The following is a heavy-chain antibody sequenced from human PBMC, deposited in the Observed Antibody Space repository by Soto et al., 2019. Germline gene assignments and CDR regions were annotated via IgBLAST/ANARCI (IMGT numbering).Heavy chain of an antibody. CDR1: GFIFNEYG. J-gene: IGHJ4*02. CDR3: ARWGCSGTNCNLNQRSYDL. D-gene: IGHD2-15*01. Sequence: QVQLVESGGGVVQPGMSLRLSCAASGFIFNEYGMHWVRQAPGKGLYWVAVIWYDGSNKYYADSVKGRFTISRDNSKNTMSLQMTHLRAEDTAVYYCARWGCSGTNCNLNQRSYDLWGQGTLVTVSS. V-gene: IGHV3-33*03. CDR2: IWYDGSNK.